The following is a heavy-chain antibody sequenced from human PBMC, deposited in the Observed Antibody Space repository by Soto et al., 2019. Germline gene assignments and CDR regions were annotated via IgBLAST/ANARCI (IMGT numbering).Heavy chain of an antibody. CDR3: ARPPVTSRHYYGMGV. D-gene: IGHD4-17*01. Sequence: EVQLVESGGGLVQPGGSLRLSCAASGFTFSSYWMHWVRQAPGKGLVWVSRINSDGSNTRYADSVKGRFTISRDNAKNTLYLQINSLRAEDTALYYCARPPVTSRHYYGMGVWGQGTTVTVSS. J-gene: IGHJ6*02. CDR2: INSDGSNT. V-gene: IGHV3-74*01. CDR1: GFTFSSYW.